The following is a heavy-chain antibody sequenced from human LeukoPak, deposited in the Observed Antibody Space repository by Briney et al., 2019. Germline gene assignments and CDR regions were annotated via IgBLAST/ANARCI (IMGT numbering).Heavy chain of an antibody. Sequence: GGSLRLSCAASGFTFSSYAMSWVRQAPGKGLEWVSAISGSGDSTYYADSVKGRFTISRDNSKNTLYLQMNSLRAEDTAVYYCARRIAATATGGYFDYWGQGTLVTVSS. D-gene: IGHD6-13*01. J-gene: IGHJ4*02. CDR1: GFTFSSYA. CDR2: ISGSGDST. V-gene: IGHV3-23*01. CDR3: ARRIAATATGGYFDY.